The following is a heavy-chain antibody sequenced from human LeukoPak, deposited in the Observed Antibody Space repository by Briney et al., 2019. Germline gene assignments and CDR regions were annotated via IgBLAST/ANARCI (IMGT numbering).Heavy chain of an antibody. CDR3: ARSGYYDFWSGYQSGY. CDR1: GFTFSSYW. CDR2: IKKDGSEK. J-gene: IGHJ4*02. V-gene: IGHV3-7*01. Sequence: GGSLRLSCAASGFTFSSYWMSWVRQAPGKGLEWVANIKKDGSEKYYVDSVKGRFTISRDNAKNSLYLQMNSLRAEDTAVYYCARSGYYDFWSGYQSGYWGQGTLVTVSS. D-gene: IGHD3-3*01.